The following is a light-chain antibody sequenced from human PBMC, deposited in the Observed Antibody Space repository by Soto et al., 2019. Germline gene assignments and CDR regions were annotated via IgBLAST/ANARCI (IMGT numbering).Light chain of an antibody. V-gene: IGKV3-15*01. CDR1: ESVSSN. Sequence: EIRMTQSPATLSVSPGERATLSCRASESVSSNLAWYQQKLGQAPRLLIYGASTRATGIPARFSGSGSGTEFTLTISSLQSEDFAVYYCQQYNNWPRTFGQGTKVDIK. CDR3: QQYNNWPRT. J-gene: IGKJ1*01. CDR2: GAS.